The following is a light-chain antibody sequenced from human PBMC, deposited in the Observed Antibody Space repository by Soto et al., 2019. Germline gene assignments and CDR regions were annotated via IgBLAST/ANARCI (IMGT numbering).Light chain of an antibody. V-gene: IGLV2-8*01. CDR3: SSYAGSNRV. CDR2: EVS. Sequence: QSALTQPPSASGSPGQSVTISCTGTSSDVGGYNYVSWYRQHPGKAPKLMIYEVSKRPSGVPDRFSGSKSGNTASLTVSGLHADDEADYYCSSYAGSNRVFGTGTKVTVL. CDR1: SSDVGGYNY. J-gene: IGLJ1*01.